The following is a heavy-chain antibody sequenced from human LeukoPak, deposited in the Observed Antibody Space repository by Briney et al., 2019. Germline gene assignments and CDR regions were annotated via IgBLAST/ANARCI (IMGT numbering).Heavy chain of an antibody. J-gene: IGHJ4*02. D-gene: IGHD1-7*01. V-gene: IGHV3-23*01. CDR3: AKDREGTIADYFDY. CDR2: ISVSGCST. CDR1: GFTVSTNY. Sequence: GGSLRLSCAASGFTVSTNYMSWVRQAPGKGLEWVSSISVSGCSTYYADSLKGRFIISRDNSKNTLDLQMNSLRGEDTAVYYCAKDREGTIADYFDYWGQGTLGTVSS.